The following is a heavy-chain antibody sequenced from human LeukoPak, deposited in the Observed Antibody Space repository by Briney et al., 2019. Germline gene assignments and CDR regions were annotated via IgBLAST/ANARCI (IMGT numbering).Heavy chain of an antibody. CDR2: IIPIFGTA. CDR1: GGTFSSYA. D-gene: IGHD1-7*01. Sequence: GASVKVSCKASGGTFSSYAISWVRQAPGQGLEWMGGIIPIFGTANYAQKFQGRVTITADESTSTAYMELSSLRSEDTAVYYCARVYNWNSEVDYWGQGTLVTVSS. J-gene: IGHJ4*02. V-gene: IGHV1-69*13. CDR3: ARVYNWNSEVDY.